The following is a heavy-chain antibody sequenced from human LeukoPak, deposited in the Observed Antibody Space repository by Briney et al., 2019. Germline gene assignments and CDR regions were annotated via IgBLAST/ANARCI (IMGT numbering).Heavy chain of an antibody. CDR3: ARDMVDRGYYYGMDV. CDR2: IIPIFGTA. D-gene: IGHD4/OR15-4a*01. CDR1: GGTFSSYA. J-gene: IGHJ6*02. V-gene: IGHV1-69*13. Sequence: SVKVSCKASGGTFSSYAISWVRQAPGQGLEWMGGIIPIFGTANYAQKFQGRVTITADESTSTAYMELSSLRSEDTAVYYCARDMVDRGYYYGMDVWGQGTTVTVSS.